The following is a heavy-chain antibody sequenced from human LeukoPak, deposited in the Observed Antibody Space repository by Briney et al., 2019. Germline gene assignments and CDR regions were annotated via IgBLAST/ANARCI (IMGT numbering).Heavy chain of an antibody. J-gene: IGHJ5*02. D-gene: IGHD2-15*01. V-gene: IGHV2-5*01. Sequence: ESGPTLVKPTQTLTLTCTFSGFSLSTSGVGVGWVRQPPGNALAWLALIYWIDDKRYSPSLKSRLTITKDTSKNQVVLTMNNRDPVDTVTYNCAHSRIQCSGGSRYFDWFDLWGQGTLVTVS. CDR3: AHSRIQCSGGSRYFDWFDL. CDR2: IYWIDDK. CDR1: GFSLSTSGVG.